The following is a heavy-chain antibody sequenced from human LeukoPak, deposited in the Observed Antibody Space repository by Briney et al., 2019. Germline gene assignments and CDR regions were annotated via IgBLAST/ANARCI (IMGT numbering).Heavy chain of an antibody. CDR2: IRSDGTRT. CDR3: AKGRGKDGQNLFDY. CDR1: GFTFSIYG. Sequence: GGSLRLSCAASGFTFSIYGMHWVRQAPGKGLEWVTFIRSDGTRTHYADSVKGRFTISRDNSKNTLFLQIDNLRVDDTAVYYCAKGRGKDGQNLFDYWGQGTLITVSS. J-gene: IGHJ4*02. D-gene: IGHD5-24*01. V-gene: IGHV3-30*02.